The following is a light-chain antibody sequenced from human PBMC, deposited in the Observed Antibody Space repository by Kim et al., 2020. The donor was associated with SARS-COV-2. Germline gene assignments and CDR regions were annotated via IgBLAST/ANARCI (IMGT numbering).Light chain of an antibody. J-gene: IGLJ2*01. V-gene: IGLV2-14*03. CDR1: SNGDGGDNY. CDR2: DVS. Sequence: SITTSCTGTSNGDGGDNYVSWYQQHPGKAPKLMVYDVSNRPSGVSNRFSGSKSGNTASLTISGLQAEDEADYYCSSYTSSSTLYVVFGGGTQLTVL. CDR3: SSYTSSSTLYVV.